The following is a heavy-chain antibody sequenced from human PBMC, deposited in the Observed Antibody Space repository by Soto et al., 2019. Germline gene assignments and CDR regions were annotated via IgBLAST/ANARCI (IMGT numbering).Heavy chain of an antibody. CDR2: IYQTGST. V-gene: IGHV4-4*02. J-gene: IGHJ5*02. D-gene: IGHD3-16*01. CDR3: ARVWGALAPIAGWFGP. CDR1: NGSITSGDL. Sequence: SETLSLTCAVSNGSITSGDLWSWDRQPPGKGLEWIGDIYQTGSTNYNPSLRSRVIISVDKSKNNFSLSLSSVTAADTAVYFCARVWGALAPIAGWFGPWGRGILVTVSS.